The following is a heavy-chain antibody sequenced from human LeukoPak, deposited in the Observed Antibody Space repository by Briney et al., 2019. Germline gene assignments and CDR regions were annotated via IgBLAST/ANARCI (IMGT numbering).Heavy chain of an antibody. D-gene: IGHD3-10*02. V-gene: IGHV3-23*01. J-gene: IGHJ6*04. CDR2: INDNGGTST. CDR1: GFTFSTYG. CDR3: AELGITMIGGV. Sequence: GGTLRLSCAASGFTFSTYGMGWVRQAPGKGLEWVSSINDNGGTSTWYADSVKGRFTISRDSAKNSLYLQMNSLRAEDTAVYYCAELGITMIGGVWGKGTTVTISS.